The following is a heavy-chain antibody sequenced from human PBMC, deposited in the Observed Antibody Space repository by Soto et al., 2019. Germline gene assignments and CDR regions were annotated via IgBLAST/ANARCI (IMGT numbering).Heavy chain of an antibody. CDR3: ARRRYCGYDCYHKHYYGMDV. CDR1: GDTFSSYV. Sequence: QVQLVQSGAELKKTGSSVKVSCRASGDTFSSYVVNWVRQAPGRGREWMGRIITVLGTTDYAQNFKGRVTITAEKSTKTVYMELSSLRSEDTAVYYCARRRYCGYDCYHKHYYGMDVWGQGTTVTVAS. CDR2: IITVLGTT. J-gene: IGHJ6*02. V-gene: IGHV1-69*08. D-gene: IGHD2-21*01.